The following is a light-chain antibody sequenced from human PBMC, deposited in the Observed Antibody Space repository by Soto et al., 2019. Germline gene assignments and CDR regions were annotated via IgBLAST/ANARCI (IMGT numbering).Light chain of an antibody. V-gene: IGKV1-9*01. Sequence: DIQLTQSPSFLSASVGDRVTITCRASHGISSYLAWYQQKPGKAPKLLIYATSTLQSGVPSRFSGSRSGTEFTLTISSLQPEDFATYYCQQHNSYPLTFGGGTKVEIK. J-gene: IGKJ4*01. CDR2: ATS. CDR1: HGISSY. CDR3: QQHNSYPLT.